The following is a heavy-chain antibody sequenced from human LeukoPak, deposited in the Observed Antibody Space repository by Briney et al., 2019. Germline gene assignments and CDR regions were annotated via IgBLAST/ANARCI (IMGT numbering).Heavy chain of an antibody. CDR1: GYTFTSYD. J-gene: IGHJ4*02. CDR3: ARDVEMATEVFDY. CDR2: MNPNSGNT. D-gene: IGHD5-24*01. Sequence: ASVKVSCKASGYTFTSYDINWVRQATGQGLEWMGWMNPNSGNTGYAQKFQGRVTMTRNTSISTTYMELGSLRSEDTAVYYCARDVEMATEVFDYWGQGTLVTVSS. V-gene: IGHV1-8*01.